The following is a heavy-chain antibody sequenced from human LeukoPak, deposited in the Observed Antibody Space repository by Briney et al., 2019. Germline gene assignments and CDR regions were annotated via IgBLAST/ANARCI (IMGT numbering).Heavy chain of an antibody. J-gene: IGHJ4*02. Sequence: GGSLRLSCAASGFTFSSYWMYWVRQAPGKGLVWVSRINSDGSSTIYADSVKGRFTVSRDNAKNTLYLQMNSLRSEDTAVYYCARDKELVGTIPGYVPEYYFDYWGQGTLVTVSS. CDR1: GFTFSSYW. V-gene: IGHV3-74*01. CDR3: ARDKELVGTIPGYVPEYYFDY. D-gene: IGHD5-12*01. CDR2: INSDGSST.